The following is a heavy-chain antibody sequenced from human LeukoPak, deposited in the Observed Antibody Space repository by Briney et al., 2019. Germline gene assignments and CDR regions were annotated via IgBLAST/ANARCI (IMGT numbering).Heavy chain of an antibody. J-gene: IGHJ4*02. D-gene: IGHD2-8*01. V-gene: IGHV4-61*01. CDR1: GGSISSGSYY. CDR3: ARVSALYFDY. CDR2: IYYSGST. Sequence: SETLSLTCTVSGGSISSGSYYWSWIRQPPGKGLEWIGYIYYSGSTNYNPSLKSRVTISVDTSKNQFSLKLSSVTAADTAVYYCARVSALYFDYWGQGTLVTVSS.